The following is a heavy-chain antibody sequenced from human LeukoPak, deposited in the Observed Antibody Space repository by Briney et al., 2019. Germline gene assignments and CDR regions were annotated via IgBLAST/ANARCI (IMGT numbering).Heavy chain of an antibody. D-gene: IGHD3-22*01. V-gene: IGHV1-2*02. CDR3: AREGYYDSSGYRDY. J-gene: IGHJ4*02. CDR1: GYTFAGYY. Sequence: ASVKVSCKASGYTFAGYYMHWVRQAPGQGLEWMGWINPNSGGTNYAQKFQGRVTMTRDTSISTAYMELSRLRSDDTAVYYCAREGYYDSSGYRDYWGQGTLVTVSS. CDR2: INPNSGGT.